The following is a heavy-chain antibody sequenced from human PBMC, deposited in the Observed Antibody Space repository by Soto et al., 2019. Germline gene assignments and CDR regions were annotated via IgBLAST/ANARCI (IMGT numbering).Heavy chain of an antibody. CDR2: ISYDGSNK. D-gene: IGHD3-3*01. CDR3: ARDKATIFGVVQYYYGMDV. J-gene: IGHJ6*02. Sequence: GGSLRLSCAASGFTFSSYAMHWVRQAPGKGLEWVAVISYDGSNKYYADSVKGRFTISRDNSKNTLYLQMNSLRAEDTAVYYCARDKATIFGVVQYYYGMDVWGQGTTVTVSS. CDR1: GFTFSSYA. V-gene: IGHV3-30-3*01.